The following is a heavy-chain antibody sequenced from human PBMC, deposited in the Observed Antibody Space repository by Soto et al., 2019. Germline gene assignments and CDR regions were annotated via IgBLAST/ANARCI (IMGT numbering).Heavy chain of an antibody. V-gene: IGHV3-30-3*01. Sequence: QVQLVESGGGVVQPGRSLRLSCAASEFTFSSYAMHWVRQAPGKGLEWVAVVSYDGSNKYYADSVKGRFTISRDNSKNTLYLQMNSLRAEDTAVYYCARDLREWPDYFDYWGQGTLVTVSS. CDR3: ARDLREWPDYFDY. J-gene: IGHJ4*02. D-gene: IGHD3-3*01. CDR2: VSYDGSNK. CDR1: EFTFSSYA.